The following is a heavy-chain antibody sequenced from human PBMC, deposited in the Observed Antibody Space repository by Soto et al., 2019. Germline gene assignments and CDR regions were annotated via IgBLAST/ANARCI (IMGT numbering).Heavy chain of an antibody. CDR3: ARGPFGYYDSSGYSRAFYYYYGMDV. V-gene: IGHV4-34*01. D-gene: IGHD3-22*01. J-gene: IGHJ6*02. CDR1: GGSFSGYY. CDR2: INHSGST. Sequence: SGTLSLTCAVYGGSFSGYYWSWSRQPPVKGLEWMGEINHSGSTNYNPSLKSRVTISVDTSKNQFSLKLSSVTAADTAVYYCARGPFGYYDSSGYSRAFYYYYGMDVWGQGTTVTVSS.